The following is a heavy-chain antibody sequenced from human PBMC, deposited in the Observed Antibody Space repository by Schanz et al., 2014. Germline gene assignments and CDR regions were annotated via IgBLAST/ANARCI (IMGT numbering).Heavy chain of an antibody. Sequence: QVQLLQFGGGVVQPGRSLRLSCAASGFTFSSYAMHWVRQAPGKGLEWVALISNDGSIKYYADSVEGRFTISRDNSRNTLYLQMNSLRTEDTAVYYCARDLEGYDGGGGGFDPWGRGTLVTVSS. D-gene: IGHD2-21*01. CDR3: ARDLEGYDGGGGGFDP. V-gene: IGHV3-30-3*01. CDR2: ISNDGSIK. CDR1: GFTFSSYA. J-gene: IGHJ2*01.